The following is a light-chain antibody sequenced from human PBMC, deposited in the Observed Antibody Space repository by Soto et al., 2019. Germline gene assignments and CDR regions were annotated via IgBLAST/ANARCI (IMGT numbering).Light chain of an antibody. V-gene: IGKV3-20*01. CDR2: GAS. J-gene: IGKJ4*01. Sequence: EIVLTQSPGTLSLSPGERATLSCRASQSVSSSYLAWYQQIPGQAPRLLIYGASSSATGIPDRFSGSGSGTDFTLNISRLEPEDFAVYYCQQYGRSPAFGGGTKVEIK. CDR3: QQYGRSPA. CDR1: QSVSSSY.